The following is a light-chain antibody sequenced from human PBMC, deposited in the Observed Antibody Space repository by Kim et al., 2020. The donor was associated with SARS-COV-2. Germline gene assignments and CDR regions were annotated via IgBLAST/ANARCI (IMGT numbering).Light chain of an antibody. CDR2: GKN. CDR3: SSRDSSSKYASYV. CDR1: SLNFYY. Sequence: GQAVRSTCQGDSLNFYYASWYQQKPGQAPTLVISGKNDRPSGIPDRFSSSTSGNTASLTITGAQADDEADYYCSSRDSSSKYASYVFGTGTKVTVL. J-gene: IGLJ1*01. V-gene: IGLV3-19*01.